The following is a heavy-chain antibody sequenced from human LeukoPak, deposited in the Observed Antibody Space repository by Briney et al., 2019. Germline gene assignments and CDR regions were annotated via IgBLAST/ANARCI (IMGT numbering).Heavy chain of an antibody. CDR3: AQSSSTSCLGY. D-gene: IGHD2-2*01. J-gene: IGHJ4*02. V-gene: IGHV3-72*01. CDR1: GFTFSSYA. CDR2: TRNKANSYTT. Sequence: GGSLRLSCAASGFTFSSYAMSWVRQAPGKGLEWVGRTRNKANSYTTEYAASVKGRFTISRDDPKNSLYLQMNSLKTEDTAVYYCAQSSSTSCLGYWGQGTLVTVSS.